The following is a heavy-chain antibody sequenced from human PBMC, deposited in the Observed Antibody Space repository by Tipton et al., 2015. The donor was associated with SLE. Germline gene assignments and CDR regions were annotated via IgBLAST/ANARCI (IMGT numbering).Heavy chain of an antibody. CDR2: IYYSGST. CDR3: ASMTVGIAAAGTTFDY. CDR1: GGSFSGYY. J-gene: IGHJ4*02. Sequence: TLSLTCAVYGGSFSGYYWSWIRQPPGKGLEWIGYIYYSGSTNYNPSLKSRVTISVDTSKNQFSLKPSSVTAADTAVYYCASMTVGIAAAGTTFDYWGQGTLVTVSS. D-gene: IGHD6-13*01. V-gene: IGHV4-59*01.